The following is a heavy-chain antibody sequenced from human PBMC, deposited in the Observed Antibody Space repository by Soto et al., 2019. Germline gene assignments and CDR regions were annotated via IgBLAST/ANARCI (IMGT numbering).Heavy chain of an antibody. Sequence: GASVKVSCKASGYTFTSYDINWVRQATGQGLEWMGWMNPNSGNTGYAQKFQGRVTMTRNTSISTAYMELSSLRSEDTAVYYCAKTIAYSYGIDYWGQGTLVTVSS. V-gene: IGHV1-8*01. CDR3: AKTIAYSYGIDY. D-gene: IGHD5-18*01. CDR2: MNPNSGNT. CDR1: GYTFTSYD. J-gene: IGHJ4*02.